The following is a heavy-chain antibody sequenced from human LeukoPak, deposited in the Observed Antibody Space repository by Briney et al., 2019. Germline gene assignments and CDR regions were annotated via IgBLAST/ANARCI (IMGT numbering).Heavy chain of an antibody. Sequence: GGSLRLSCAASGFTFSSYAMSWVRQAPGKGLEWLPAISGSGGSTYYADSVKGRFTISRDNYKHTLYLQKNSLRAEDTAVYYCAKERSRITMVRGAFYYWGQGTLVTVSS. V-gene: IGHV3-23*01. J-gene: IGHJ4*02. CDR3: AKERSRITMVRGAFYY. D-gene: IGHD3-10*01. CDR1: GFTFSSYA. CDR2: ISGSGGST.